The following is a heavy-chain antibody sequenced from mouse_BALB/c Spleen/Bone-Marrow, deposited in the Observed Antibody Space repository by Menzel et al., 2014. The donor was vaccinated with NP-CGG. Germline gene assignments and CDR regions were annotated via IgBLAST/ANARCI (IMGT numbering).Heavy chain of an antibody. CDR3: ARSPRWLPPDY. CDR1: GFTFSSFG. D-gene: IGHD2-3*01. Sequence: VQLQQSGGGLVQPGGSRKLSCAASGFTFSSFGMHWVRQAPEKGLEWVAYISSGSSTIYYADTVKGRFTISRDNPKNTLVLQMTSLRSEDTAMYYCARSPRWLPPDYWGQGTTRTVSS. CDR2: ISSGSSTI. J-gene: IGHJ2*01. V-gene: IGHV5-17*02.